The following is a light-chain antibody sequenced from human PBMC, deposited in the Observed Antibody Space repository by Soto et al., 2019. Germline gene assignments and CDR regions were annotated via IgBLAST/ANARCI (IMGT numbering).Light chain of an antibody. CDR2: PAS. CDR1: QGIGNY. Sequence: DIQMTQSPSSLSASVGDRVTITCRASQGIGNYLAWYQQKPGKVPKLLIFPASTLQSGVPSRFSGSGSGTDFTLTISSLQPEDFASYYCQQCNTFPFTFGPGTKVDIK. V-gene: IGKV1-27*01. CDR3: QQCNTFPFT. J-gene: IGKJ3*01.